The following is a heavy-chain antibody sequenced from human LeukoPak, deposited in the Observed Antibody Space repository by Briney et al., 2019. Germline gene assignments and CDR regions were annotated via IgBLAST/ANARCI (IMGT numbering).Heavy chain of an antibody. Sequence: GESPKISWKGSGYPFPTYWIGRVPPMPGKGLEWMGIIYPGDSDPRYSPSFQGQVTISADKSISTAYLQWSSLKASDSAMYYCARHGLGSSWFGFDYWGQGTLVTVSS. D-gene: IGHD6-13*01. J-gene: IGHJ4*02. CDR3: ARHGLGSSWFGFDY. CDR2: IYPGDSDP. V-gene: IGHV5-51*01. CDR1: GYPFPTYW.